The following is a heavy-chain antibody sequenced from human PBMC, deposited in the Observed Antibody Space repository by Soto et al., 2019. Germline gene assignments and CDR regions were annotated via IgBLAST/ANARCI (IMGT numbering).Heavy chain of an antibody. CDR3: ATYSNYFDY. CDR1: GFTFSSYA. CDR2: ISYDGSNK. D-gene: IGHD4-4*01. J-gene: IGHJ4*02. V-gene: IGHV3-30-3*01. Sequence: QVQLVESGGGVVQPGRSLRLSCAASGFTFSSYAMHWVRQAPGKGLEWVAVISYDGSNKYYADSVKGRFTISRDNSKNTLYLQMNSLRAEDTAVYYCATYSNYFDYWGQGTLGTVSS.